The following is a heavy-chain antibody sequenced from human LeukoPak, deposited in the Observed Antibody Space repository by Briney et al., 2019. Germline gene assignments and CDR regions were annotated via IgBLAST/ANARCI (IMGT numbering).Heavy chain of an antibody. CDR2: ISSSDNTI. Sequence: GGSLRLSCAASGFTFSSYGMNWVRQVRQAPGKGLEWLSYISSSDNTIYYADSVKGRFTISRDNAKNSLYLHMNGLRDEDTAVYYCARAMRSGYDYWGQGTLVTVSS. CDR3: ARAMRSGYDY. D-gene: IGHD5-12*01. CDR1: GFTFSSYG. V-gene: IGHV3-48*02. J-gene: IGHJ4*02.